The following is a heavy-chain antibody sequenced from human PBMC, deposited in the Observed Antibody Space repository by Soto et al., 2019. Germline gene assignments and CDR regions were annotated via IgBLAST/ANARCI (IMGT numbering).Heavy chain of an antibody. CDR1: GASISSRDYY. D-gene: IGHD2-2*01. CDR2: IDYNGVT. J-gene: IGHJ4*02. Sequence: SETLSLTCPVSGASISSRDYYWGWIRQTPGKGLEWIGNIDYNGVTYYNPSLKSRVTVSKDTSKNQFSLKVASVTAADTAIYYCGRVMIGTSRHTDSDYWGQGTQVTVSS. V-gene: IGHV4-39*01. CDR3: GRVMIGTSRHTDSDY.